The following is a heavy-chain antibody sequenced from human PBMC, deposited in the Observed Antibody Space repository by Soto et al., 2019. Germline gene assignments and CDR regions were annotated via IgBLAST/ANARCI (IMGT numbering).Heavy chain of an antibody. J-gene: IGHJ4*02. CDR3: ARLAYCSGGSCYLYYFDY. Sequence: PGGSLRLSCAASGFTFSYYYMSWIRQAPGKGLEWVSYISSSGSTIYYADSVKGRFTISRDNAKNSLYLQMNSLRAEDTAVYYCARLAYCSGGSCYLYYFDYWGQGTLVTVSS. CDR1: GFTFSYYY. V-gene: IGHV3-11*01. D-gene: IGHD2-15*01. CDR2: ISSSGSTI.